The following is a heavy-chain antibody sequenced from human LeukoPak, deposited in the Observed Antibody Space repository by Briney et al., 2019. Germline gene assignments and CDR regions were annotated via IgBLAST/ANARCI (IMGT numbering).Heavy chain of an antibody. CDR1: GGSISSYY. J-gene: IGHJ3*02. Sequence: SETLSLTCTVSGGSISSYYWSWIRQPPGKGLEWIGYISYSGSTNYNPSLKSRVTISVDTSKNQFSLKLSSVTAADTAVYYCARQRYSGYGGAFDIWGQGTMVTVSS. CDR2: ISYSGST. CDR3: ARQRYSGYGGAFDI. D-gene: IGHD5-12*01. V-gene: IGHV4-59*08.